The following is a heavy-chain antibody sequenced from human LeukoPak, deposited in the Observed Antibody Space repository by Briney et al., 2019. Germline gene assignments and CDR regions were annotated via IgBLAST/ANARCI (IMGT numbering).Heavy chain of an antibody. J-gene: IGHJ2*01. CDR3: ARLTVIWYFDL. CDR1: DDSISDYY. CDR2: FHNSGTS. D-gene: IGHD3-16*02. Sequence: SETLSLTCTVSDDSISDYYRGWIRQPPGKGLEWIGYFHNSGTSTYNPSLKSRVNISLDTSKNQFSLRLKSVTAADTAVYYCARLTVIWYFDLWGRGTLVTVSS. V-gene: IGHV4-59*08.